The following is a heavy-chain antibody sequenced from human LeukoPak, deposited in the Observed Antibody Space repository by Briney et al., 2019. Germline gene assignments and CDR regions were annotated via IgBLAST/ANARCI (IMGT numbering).Heavy chain of an antibody. CDR1: GYTLTELS. V-gene: IGHV1-24*01. J-gene: IGHJ4*02. CDR3: ATVSSVAGTFRDY. D-gene: IGHD6-19*01. Sequence: ASVKVSCKVSGYTLTELSIHWVRQAPGKGLEWMGSLDPEDGETNYVQKFQGRVTMTEDTSTDTAYMELSSLRSEDTARDYRATVSSVAGTFRDYWGKGTLVTVSS. CDR2: LDPEDGET.